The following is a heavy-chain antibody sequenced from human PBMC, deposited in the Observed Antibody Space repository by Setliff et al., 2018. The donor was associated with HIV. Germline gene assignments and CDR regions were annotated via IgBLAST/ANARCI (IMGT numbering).Heavy chain of an antibody. CDR1: GFAFGSFA. V-gene: IGHV3-23*01. CDR3: ILLGMHGAFDI. CDR2: ITDDGLST. Sequence: GGSLRLSCAASGFAFGSFAMSWIRQAPGKALEWVSSITDDGLSTFYAGSVRGRFTVSRDNSRNTLSLQMNSLRGEDTAFYYCILLGMHGAFDIWGQGTMVTVSS. J-gene: IGHJ3*02. D-gene: IGHD7-27*01.